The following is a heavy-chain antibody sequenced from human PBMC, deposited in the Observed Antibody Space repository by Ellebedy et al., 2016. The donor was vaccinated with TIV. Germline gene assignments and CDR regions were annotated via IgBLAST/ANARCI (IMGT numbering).Heavy chain of an antibody. D-gene: IGHD2-21*02. J-gene: IGHJ4*02. CDR1: GFTFSPYA. CDR3: AKDRTSGDGYWVFDS. V-gene: IGHV3-23*01. CDR2: IVGSGA. Sequence: GESLKISCAASGFTFSPYAMASVRQAPGKGLEWVSGIVGSGAEKYADSVKGRFTIPRDNSKRTVDLQMRSVRAEDTAVYFCAKDRTSGDGYWVFDSWGQGTMVSVSS.